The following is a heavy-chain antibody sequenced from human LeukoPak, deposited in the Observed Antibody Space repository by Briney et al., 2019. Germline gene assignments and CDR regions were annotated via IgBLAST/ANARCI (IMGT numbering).Heavy chain of an antibody. J-gene: IGHJ3*02. Sequence: ASVKGSCKASGYTFTSYGISWVRQAPGQGLEWMGWISAYNGNTNYAQKLQGRVTMTTDTSTSTAYMELRSLRSDDTAVYYCARDYDFWSGYYIHAFDIWGQGTMVTVSS. CDR2: ISAYNGNT. CDR3: ARDYDFWSGYYIHAFDI. D-gene: IGHD3-3*01. V-gene: IGHV1-18*01. CDR1: GYTFTSYG.